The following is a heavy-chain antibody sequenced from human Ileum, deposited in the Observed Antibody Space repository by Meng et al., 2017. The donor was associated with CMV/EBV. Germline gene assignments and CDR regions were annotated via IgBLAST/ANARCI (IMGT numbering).Heavy chain of an antibody. D-gene: IGHD3-16*01. CDR2: SSSSSSYT. Sequence: QVQWVEAGGGPSKPGGSLRLACAGSCCTFSGCYISRIRRAPGKGLGWVSYSSSSSSYTNYAGSVKSRFTISRDNAKITLYLQMNSLRAEDTAVYYCARDRSDADYWGQGTLVTVSS. V-gene: IGHV3-11*05. J-gene: IGHJ4*02. CDR1: CCTFSGCY. CDR3: ARDRSDADY.